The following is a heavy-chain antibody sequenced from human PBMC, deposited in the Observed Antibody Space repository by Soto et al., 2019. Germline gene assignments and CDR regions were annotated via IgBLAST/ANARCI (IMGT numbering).Heavy chain of an antibody. CDR1: GFTFSSYG. J-gene: IGHJ6*03. CDR3: AGVHCASRGVTRNYYMDV. Sequence: GGSLRLSCAASGFTFSSYGMHWVRQAPGKGLEWVAVIWYDGSNKYYADSMKGRFTISRDNSKNTLYLQMNSLRAEDTAAYYCAGVHCASRGVTRNYYMDVWGKGTTVTVSS. CDR2: IWYDGSNK. D-gene: IGHD2-21*02. V-gene: IGHV3-33*01.